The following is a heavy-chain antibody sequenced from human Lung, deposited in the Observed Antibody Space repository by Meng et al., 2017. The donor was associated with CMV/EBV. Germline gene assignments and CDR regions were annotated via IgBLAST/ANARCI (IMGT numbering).Heavy chain of an antibody. D-gene: IGHD3-16*01. CDR1: GYSIISGYY. CDR3: AILLWGASVATCKP. Sequence: CTVSGYSIISGYYWGWIRQPPGKGLEWIGTIYRGGTTYNNSPVKSRVTISVDTSKNQFSLKMSSVNAADTAVFYCAILLWGASVATCKPWGQGTLVTVSS. V-gene: IGHV4-38-2*02. J-gene: IGHJ4*02. CDR2: IYRGGTT.